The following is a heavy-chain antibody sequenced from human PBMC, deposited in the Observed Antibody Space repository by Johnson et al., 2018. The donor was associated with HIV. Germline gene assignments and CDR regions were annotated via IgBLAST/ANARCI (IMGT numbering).Heavy chain of an antibody. CDR1: RFTFSNYD. D-gene: IGHD2-15*01. CDR2: FGSAGDT. J-gene: IGHJ3*02. CDR3: ARANRGRNDAFDI. V-gene: IGHV3-13*01. Sequence: VQLVESGGGLVQPGGSLRLSCAASRFTFSNYDMYWVRQVTGKGLEWVSSFGSAGDTNYPGSVKGLFTISRDNAKKSLYLQMNSLRAGDTAVYYCARANRGRNDAFDIWGQGTMVTVSS.